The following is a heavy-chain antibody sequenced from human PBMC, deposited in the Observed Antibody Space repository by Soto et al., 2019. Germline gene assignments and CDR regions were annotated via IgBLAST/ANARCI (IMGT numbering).Heavy chain of an antibody. CDR1: GGTFSSYT. CDR3: ARARGTAMVSPSWFDP. J-gene: IGHJ5*02. Sequence: GASVKVSCKASGGTFSSYTISWVRQAPGQGLEWMGRIIPILGIANYAQKFQGRVTITADKSTSTAYMELSSLRSEDTAVYYCARARGTAMVSPSWFDPWGQGTLVPVSS. V-gene: IGHV1-69*02. D-gene: IGHD5-18*01. CDR2: IIPILGIA.